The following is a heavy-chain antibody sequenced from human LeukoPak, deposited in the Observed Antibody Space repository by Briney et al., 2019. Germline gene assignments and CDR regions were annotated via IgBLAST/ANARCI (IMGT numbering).Heavy chain of an antibody. V-gene: IGHV1-18*01. J-gene: IGHJ6*02. D-gene: IGHD3-10*01. CDR3: ARDSSRFGDYGMDV. CDR2: ISAYNGNT. CDR1: GYTFTSYG. Sequence: ASVKVSCKASGYTFTSYGISWVRQAPGQGLEWVGWISAYNGNTNYAQKLQGRVTMTTDTSTSTAYMELRSLRSDDTAVYYCARDSSRFGDYGMDVWGQGTTVTVSS.